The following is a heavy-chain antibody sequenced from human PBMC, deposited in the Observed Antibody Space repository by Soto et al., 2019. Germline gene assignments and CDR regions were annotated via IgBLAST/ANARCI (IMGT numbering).Heavy chain of an antibody. CDR3: ARPAIEENRLKWYNWFDP. V-gene: IGHV1-58*01. CDR1: GFTFTSSA. J-gene: IGHJ5*02. CDR2: IVVGSGNT. D-gene: IGHD2-15*01. Sequence: SVKVSCKASGFTFTSSAVQWVRQARGQRLEWIGWIVVGSGNTNYAQKFQERVTITRDMSTSTAYLEWSSLKASDTAMYYCARPAIEENRLKWYNWFDPWGQGTLVTVSS.